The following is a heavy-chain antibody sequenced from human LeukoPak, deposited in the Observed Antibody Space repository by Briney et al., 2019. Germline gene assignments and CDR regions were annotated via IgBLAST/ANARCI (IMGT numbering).Heavy chain of an antibody. CDR2: IFYSGST. J-gene: IGHJ5*02. D-gene: IGHD1-7*01. V-gene: IGHV4-31*03. Sequence: PSETLSLTCTVSGGSISNGGYYWSWIRQLPGKGLDWIGYIFYSGSTHYNPSLKSRVTISLDTSKNQFSLKLYSVTAADTAVYYCARWVPGTTDNWFGPWGQGTLVTVSS. CDR3: ARWVPGTTDNWFGP. CDR1: GGSISNGGYY.